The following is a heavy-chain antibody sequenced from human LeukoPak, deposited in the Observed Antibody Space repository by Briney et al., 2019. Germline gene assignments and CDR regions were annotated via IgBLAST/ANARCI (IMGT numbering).Heavy chain of an antibody. V-gene: IGHV3-21*01. CDR3: ARGAGLYGSGSYVDY. CDR2: ISSSSSYI. D-gene: IGHD3-10*01. CDR1: GFTFSSYS. J-gene: IGHJ4*02. Sequence: GGSLRLSCAASGFTFSSYSMNWVRQAPGKGLEWVSSISSSSSYIYYADSVKGRFTISRDNAKNSLYLQMNSLRAEDTAVYYCARGAGLYGSGSYVDYWGQGTLVTVSS.